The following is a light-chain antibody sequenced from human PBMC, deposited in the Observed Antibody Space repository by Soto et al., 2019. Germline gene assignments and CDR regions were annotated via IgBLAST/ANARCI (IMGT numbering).Light chain of an antibody. J-gene: IGKJ5*01. CDR3: QQYSISPIT. Sequence: DIQMTQSPSTLSASVGDRVTITCRASQSISSWLAWYQQKPGKAPKLLIYDASSLESGVPSRFSGSGSGTEFTLTISSLQPEDIAVYYCQQYSISPITFGQGTRLEIK. CDR2: DAS. V-gene: IGKV1-5*01. CDR1: QSISSW.